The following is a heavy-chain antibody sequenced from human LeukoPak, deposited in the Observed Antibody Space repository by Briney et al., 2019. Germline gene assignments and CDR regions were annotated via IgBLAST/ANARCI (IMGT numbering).Heavy chain of an antibody. Sequence: GRSLRLSCAVSGFSFSSHTMNWVRQAPGKGLEWVSSITYSSSDMYYADSVRGRFTISRDNTKNSLYLHMNSLRAEDTAVYYCARDSAIVVVTAPDYWGQGTLVTVSS. CDR2: ITYSSSDM. J-gene: IGHJ4*02. CDR3: ARDSAIVVVTAPDY. CDR1: GFSFSSHT. V-gene: IGHV3-21*01. D-gene: IGHD2-21*02.